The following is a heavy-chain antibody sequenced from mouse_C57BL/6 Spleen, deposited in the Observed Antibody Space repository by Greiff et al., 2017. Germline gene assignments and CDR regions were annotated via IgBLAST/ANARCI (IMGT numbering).Heavy chain of an antibody. V-gene: IGHV1-22*01. D-gene: IGHD1-1*01. Sequence: VQLQQSGPELVKPGASVKMSCKASGYTFTDYNMHWVKQSHGKSLEWIGYINPNNGGTSYNQKFKGKATLTVNKSSSTAYMELRSLTSEDSAVYYFARSFLITTVVGPTLDYWGQGTTLTVSS. CDR1: GYTFTDYN. CDR2: INPNNGGT. CDR3: ARSFLITTVVGPTLDY. J-gene: IGHJ2*01.